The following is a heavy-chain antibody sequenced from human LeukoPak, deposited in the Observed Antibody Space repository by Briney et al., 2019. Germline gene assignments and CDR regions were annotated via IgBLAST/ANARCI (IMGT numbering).Heavy chain of an antibody. Sequence: PSETLSLTCTVSGGSISSSSYYWGWIRQPPGKGLEWIGSIYYSGSTYYNPSLKSRVTISVDTSKNQFSLKLSSVTAADTAVYYCASSITMVRGVIIPPRNSNFDYWGQGTLVTVSS. J-gene: IGHJ4*02. CDR3: ASSITMVRGVIIPPRNSNFDY. CDR2: IYYSGST. V-gene: IGHV4-39*07. CDR1: GGSISSSSYY. D-gene: IGHD3-10*01.